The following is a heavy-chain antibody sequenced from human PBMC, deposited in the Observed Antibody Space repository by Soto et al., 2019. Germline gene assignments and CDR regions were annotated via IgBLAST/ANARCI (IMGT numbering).Heavy chain of an antibody. Sequence: QVQLVESGGGVVQPGRSLRLSCAASGFTFSSYGMHWVRQAPGKGLEWVAVISYDGSNKYYADSVKGRFTISRDNSKNTLYLQMNSLRAEDTAVYYCAGSLAAAGFDYCGQGTLVTVSS. CDR2: ISYDGSNK. D-gene: IGHD6-13*01. J-gene: IGHJ4*02. V-gene: IGHV3-30*03. CDR1: GFTFSSYG. CDR3: AGSLAAAGFDY.